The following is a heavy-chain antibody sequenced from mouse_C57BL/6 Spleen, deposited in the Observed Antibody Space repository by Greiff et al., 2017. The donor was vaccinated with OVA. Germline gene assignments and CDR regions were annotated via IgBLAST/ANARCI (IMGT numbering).Heavy chain of an antibody. CDR1: GFTFSDYY. Sequence: EVQLVESEGGLVQPGSSMKLSCTASGFTFSDYYMAWVRQVPEKGLEWVANINYDGSSTYYLDSLKSRFIISRDNANNIIYLQMSSLKSEDTATYYCAREELTGAWFAYWGQGTLVTVSA. D-gene: IGHD4-1*01. CDR3: AREELTGAWFAY. CDR2: INYDGSST. J-gene: IGHJ3*01. V-gene: IGHV5-16*01.